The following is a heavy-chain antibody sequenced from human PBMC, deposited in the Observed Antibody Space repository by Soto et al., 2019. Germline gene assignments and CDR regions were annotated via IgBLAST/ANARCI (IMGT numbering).Heavy chain of an antibody. CDR2: INHSGST. CDR1: GGSFSGYY. CDR3: ARTTPADSWAGVSDY. V-gene: IGHV4-34*01. D-gene: IGHD6-19*01. J-gene: IGHJ4*02. Sequence: QVQLQQWGAGLLKPSETLSLTCAVYGGSFSGYYWSWIRQPPGKGLEWIGEINHSGSTNYNPSLKSRVTLSVDTSKNQFSLKLSSVTAADTAVYYCARTTPADSWAGVSDYWGQGTLVTVSS.